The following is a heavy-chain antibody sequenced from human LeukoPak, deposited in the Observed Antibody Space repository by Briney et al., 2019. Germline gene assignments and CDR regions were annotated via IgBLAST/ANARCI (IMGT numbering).Heavy chain of an antibody. Sequence: SETLSLTCTVSGGSLSSSSYYWAWIRQPPGEGLEWIGSMYYSGSTYFNPSLKSHVTISLDTSQNQFFLKLTSVTAADTAVYYCARRSALGNDWPFDYWGQGTLVTVSS. CDR1: GGSLSSSSYY. D-gene: IGHD1-1*01. CDR3: ARRSALGNDWPFDY. V-gene: IGHV4-39*07. J-gene: IGHJ4*02. CDR2: MYYSGST.